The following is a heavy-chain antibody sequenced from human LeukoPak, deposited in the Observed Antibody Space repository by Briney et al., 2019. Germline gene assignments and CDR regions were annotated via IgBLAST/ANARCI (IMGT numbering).Heavy chain of an antibody. CDR3: ARLAQLGAVTTPYYFDY. J-gene: IGHJ4*02. D-gene: IGHD4-17*01. Sequence: GESLKISCKGSGYSFTSYWIGWVRQMRGKGLEWMGIIYPGDSDTRYSPSFQGQVAISADKSISTAYLQWSSLKASDTAMYYCARLAQLGAVTTPYYFDYWGQGTLVTVSS. V-gene: IGHV5-51*01. CDR1: GYSFTSYW. CDR2: IYPGDSDT.